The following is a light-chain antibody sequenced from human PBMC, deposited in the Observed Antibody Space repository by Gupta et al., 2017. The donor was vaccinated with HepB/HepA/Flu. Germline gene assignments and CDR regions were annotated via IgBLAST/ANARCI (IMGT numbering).Light chain of an antibody. CDR3: SAYTSRNTLL. CDR1: SSDVGYYNY. CDR2: DVS. V-gene: IGLV2-14*01. Sequence: QSALTQPAPVSGSPGQSIPIYCSGTSSDVGYYNYVSWYQQYPGKAPKLMIYDVSYRPSGVSNRFSGSKSANTASLTISGLQAEDEADYYCSAYTSRNTLLFGGGTKLTVL. J-gene: IGLJ2*01.